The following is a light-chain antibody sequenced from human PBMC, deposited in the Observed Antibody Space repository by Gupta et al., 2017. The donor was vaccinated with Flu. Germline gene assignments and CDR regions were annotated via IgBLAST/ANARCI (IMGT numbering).Light chain of an antibody. CDR2: VGS. CDR1: QSLLRSDAYNY. V-gene: IGKV2-28*01. CDR3: MQALQTPYT. Sequence: ISCRASQSLLRSDAYNYVDWYLQKPGQSPQLLIYVGSNRAPGVPDRFSGSGSGTDFTLKISKVETEDVGVYYCMQALQTPYTFGQGTKLEIK. J-gene: IGKJ2*01.